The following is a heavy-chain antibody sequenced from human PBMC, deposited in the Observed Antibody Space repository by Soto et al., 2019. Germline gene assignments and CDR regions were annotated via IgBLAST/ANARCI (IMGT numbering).Heavy chain of an antibody. Sequence: QVQLQESGPGLVKPSETLSLTCTVSGGSISSYYWSWIRQPPGKGLEWIGYIYYSGSTNYNPSLKSRVTISVDTSKNQFSLKLSSVTAADTAVYYCARLLTGSSAFDIWGQGTMVTVSS. CDR1: GGSISSYY. D-gene: IGHD3-9*01. J-gene: IGHJ3*02. CDR3: ARLLTGSSAFDI. CDR2: IYYSGST. V-gene: IGHV4-59*08.